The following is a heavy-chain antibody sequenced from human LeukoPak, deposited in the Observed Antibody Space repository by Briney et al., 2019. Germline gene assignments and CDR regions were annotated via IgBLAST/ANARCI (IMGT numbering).Heavy chain of an antibody. J-gene: IGHJ4*02. Sequence: PSETLSLTCAVYGGSFSGYYWSWIRQPPGKGLEWIGEINHSGSTNYNPSLKSRVTISVDTSKNQFSLKLSSVTAADTAVYYCAIGSWDYYDSSGYPHLDYWGQGTLVTVSS. CDR3: AIGSWDYYDSSGYPHLDY. CDR1: GGSFSGYY. D-gene: IGHD3-22*01. CDR2: INHSGST. V-gene: IGHV4-34*01.